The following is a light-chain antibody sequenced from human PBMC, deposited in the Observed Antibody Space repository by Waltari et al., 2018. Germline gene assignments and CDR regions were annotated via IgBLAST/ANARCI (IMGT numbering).Light chain of an antibody. J-gene: IGLJ3*02. CDR3: SSYTSNNIWV. V-gene: IGLV2-14*01. CDR2: DVS. Sequence: QSALTQPASVSGSPGQSITIYCTGTSSAVGGYNNVSWYQQHPGKAPKFMIYDVSQRPSGVSNRFSGSKSGNTASLTISGLQAEDEADYYCSSYTSNNIWVFGGGTKLTVL. CDR1: SSAVGGYNN.